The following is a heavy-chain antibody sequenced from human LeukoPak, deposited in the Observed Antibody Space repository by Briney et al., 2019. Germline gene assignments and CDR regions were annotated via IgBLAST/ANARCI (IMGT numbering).Heavy chain of an antibody. V-gene: IGHV4-34*01. CDR1: GGSISGYY. CDR3: ARQFPPSSFWSGPYGMDV. J-gene: IGHJ6*02. CDR2: INHSGST. Sequence: SETLSLTCAVSGGSISGYYWSWIRQPPGKGLEWIGEINHSGSTNYNPSLKSRVTISVDTSKNQFSLKLSSVTAADTAVYYCARQFPPSSFWSGPYGMDVWGQGTTVTVSS. D-gene: IGHD3-3*01.